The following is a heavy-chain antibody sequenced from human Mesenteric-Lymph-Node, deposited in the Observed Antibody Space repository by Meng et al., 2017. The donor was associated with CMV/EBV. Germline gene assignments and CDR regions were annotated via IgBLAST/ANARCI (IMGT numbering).Heavy chain of an antibody. Sequence: GESLKISCAASGFTFDSYWMTWVRQAPGKGLEWVANINQDGSEKYYVDSVKGRFTISRDNAKNSLYLQMNSLRAEDTAVYYCARRRGSYHFDYWGQGTLVTVSS. D-gene: IGHD1-26*01. J-gene: IGHJ4*02. CDR1: GFTFDSYW. V-gene: IGHV3-7*01. CDR3: ARRRGSYHFDY. CDR2: INQDGSEK.